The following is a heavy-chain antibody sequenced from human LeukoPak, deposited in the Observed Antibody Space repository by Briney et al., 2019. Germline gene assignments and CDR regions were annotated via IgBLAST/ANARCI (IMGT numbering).Heavy chain of an antibody. J-gene: IGHJ4*02. CDR3: ARKIIYSSGWYYFSGGGYYFDY. V-gene: IGHV1-46*01. Sequence: RASVKVSCKASGYTFTSYYMHWVRQAPGQGLEWMGIINPSGGSTSYAQKFQGRVTMTRDMSTSTVYMELSSLRSEDTAVYYCARKIIYSSGWYYFSGGGYYFDYWGQGTLVTVSS. CDR2: INPSGGST. CDR1: GYTFTSYY. D-gene: IGHD6-19*01.